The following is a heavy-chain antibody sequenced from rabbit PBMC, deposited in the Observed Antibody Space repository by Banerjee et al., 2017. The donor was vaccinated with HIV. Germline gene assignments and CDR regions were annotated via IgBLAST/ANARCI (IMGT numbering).Heavy chain of an antibody. CDR3: ARDPDSSGWMKFNL. Sequence: QEQLEESGGDLVKPEGSLTLTCTASRLSFSSIGWICWVRQAPGKGLEWIACIYAGSSGSAYYASWAKGRFTISKTSSTTVTLQMTSLTAADTATYFCARDPDSSGWMKFNLWGPGTLVTVS. CDR2: IYAGSSGSA. J-gene: IGHJ4*01. CDR1: RLSFSSIGW. V-gene: IGHV1S45*01. D-gene: IGHD4-1*01.